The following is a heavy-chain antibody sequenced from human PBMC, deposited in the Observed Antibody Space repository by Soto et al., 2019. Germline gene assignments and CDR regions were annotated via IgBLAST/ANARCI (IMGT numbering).Heavy chain of an antibody. CDR3: ARGIGYYFDS. D-gene: IGHD5-12*01. CDR1: GGSISSSSYF. V-gene: IGHV4-39*01. J-gene: IGHJ4*02. Sequence: SETLSLTCTVSGGSISSSSYFWGWIRQPPGKGPEWIGNIHYRGSTYYNASLKSRVTISVDMSKNQFSLKLSSVTAADSAVYSCARGIGYYFDSWGQGTLVTVSS. CDR2: IHYRGST.